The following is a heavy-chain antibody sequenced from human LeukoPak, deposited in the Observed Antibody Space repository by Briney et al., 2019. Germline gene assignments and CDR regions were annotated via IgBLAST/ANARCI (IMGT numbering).Heavy chain of an antibody. CDR1: GFHFSNYA. V-gene: IGHV3-23*01. CDR3: AKDAGTGWYSDLDY. CDR2: LTGSRRGT. D-gene: IGHD6-19*01. J-gene: IGHJ4*02. Sequence: GGSLRLSCAASGFHFSNYAMTCSPPAPGKAIEWISSLTGSRRGTYYVDSVKGRFTVSNDHATNTLYLQLNNLRAQDMVLSSCAKDAGTGWYSDLDYWGQGTLVTVSS.